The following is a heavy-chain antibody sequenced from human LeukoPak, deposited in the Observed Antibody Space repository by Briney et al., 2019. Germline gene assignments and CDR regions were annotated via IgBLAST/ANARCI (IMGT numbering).Heavy chain of an antibody. D-gene: IGHD3-22*01. CDR1: GYSFTSYW. J-gene: IGHJ3*02. CDR2: IYPGDSDT. CDR3: ARQRNYYDSSGYYISGPDAFDI. Sequence: PGESLKISCKGSGYSFTSYWICWVRQMPGKGLEWMGIIYPGDSDTRYSPSFQGQVTMSADKSITTATLQWSSLKASDTAMYYCARQRNYYDSSGYYISGPDAFDIWGQGTMVTVSS. V-gene: IGHV5-51*01.